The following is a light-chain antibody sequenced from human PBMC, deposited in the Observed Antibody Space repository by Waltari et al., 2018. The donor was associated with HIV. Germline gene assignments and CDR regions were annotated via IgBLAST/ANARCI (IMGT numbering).Light chain of an antibody. CDR1: RRDVGTYVY. V-gene: IGLV2-23*02. Sequence: QSALTQPASVSGSPGQAITISCTGSRRDVGTYVYISWYQQHPGTAPKLIISDVTDRPSGISNRCSCSKSGTTASLTSSGLQAEDEAEYFCCSFAGSNFVFGSGTKVTVL. CDR2: DVT. CDR3: CSFAGSNFV. J-gene: IGLJ1*01.